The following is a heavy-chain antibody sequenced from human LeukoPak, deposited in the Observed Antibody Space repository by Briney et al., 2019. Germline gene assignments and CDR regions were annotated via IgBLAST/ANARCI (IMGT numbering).Heavy chain of an antibody. CDR3: AGFWFGELSY. CDR1: GYKFSNHW. Sequence: GESLKISCRGSGYKFSNHWIGWVRQMPGKGLEWMGIIYTGDSDNSDTRYSPSFQGQVTISADKSISTAYLQWSSLKASDTAMYYCAGFWFGELSYWGQGTLVTVSS. D-gene: IGHD3-10*01. CDR2: IYTGDSDNSDT. V-gene: IGHV5-51*01. J-gene: IGHJ4*02.